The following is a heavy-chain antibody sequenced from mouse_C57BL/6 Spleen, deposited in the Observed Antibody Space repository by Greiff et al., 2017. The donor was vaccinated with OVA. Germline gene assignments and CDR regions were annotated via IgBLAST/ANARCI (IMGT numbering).Heavy chain of an antibody. CDR2: IRNKANGYTT. V-gene: IGHV7-3*01. J-gene: IGHJ1*03. CDR1: GFTFTDYY. Sequence: EVQLVESGGGLVQPGGSLSLSCAASGFTFTDYYMSWVRQPPGKALEWLGFIRNKANGYTTEYSASVKGRFTISRDNSQSILYLQMNALRAEDSATYYCARYGQGYFDVWGTGTTVTVSS. CDR3: ARYGQGYFDV.